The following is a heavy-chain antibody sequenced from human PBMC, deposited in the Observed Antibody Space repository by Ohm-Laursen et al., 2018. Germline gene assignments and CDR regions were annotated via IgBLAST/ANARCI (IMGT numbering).Heavy chain of an antibody. CDR3: ARSWSDDGMDV. CDR1: GFTSSAYT. CDR2: ISGRSTTI. Sequence: SLRLSCTATGFTSSAYTMNWVRQAPGKGLECVSHISGRSTTIYYADSVRGRFTISRDNAKNSLYLQMNSLRAEDTAVYYCARSWSDDGMDVWGQGTTVTVSS. J-gene: IGHJ6*02. V-gene: IGHV3-48*01. D-gene: IGHD1-1*01.